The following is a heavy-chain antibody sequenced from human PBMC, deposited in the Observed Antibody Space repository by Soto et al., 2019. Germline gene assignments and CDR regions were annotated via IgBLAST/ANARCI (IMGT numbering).Heavy chain of an antibody. CDR1: GFTFSSYV. Sequence: PGGSLRLSCAASGFTFSSYVMHWVRQSPGKGLEWVAVIWYDGSNKYYADSLKGRFTISRDNSKNTLYLQMNSLRAEDTAVYYCARDRSSGWGYYYYGMDVWGQGTTVTVS. CDR3: ARDRSSGWGYYYYGMDV. D-gene: IGHD6-19*01. V-gene: IGHV3-33*01. J-gene: IGHJ6*02. CDR2: IWYDGSNK.